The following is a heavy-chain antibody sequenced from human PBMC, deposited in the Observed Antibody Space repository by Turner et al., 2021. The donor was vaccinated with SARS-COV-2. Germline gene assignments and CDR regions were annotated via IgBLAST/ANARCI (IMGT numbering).Heavy chain of an antibody. CDR3: ARHHAFLWFGDRNWFDP. J-gene: IGHJ5*02. Sequence: QLQLQETGPGLAKTSGSLCLTCTISGGSNSSSSYYWGWMRQPPGQGLGWIGGFYYIGDTYYIPSLKSRFTISEDTSKNQFSLKLSSRTAADTAVYYWARHHAFLWFGDRNWFDPWGQGTLVTVSS. D-gene: IGHD3-10*01. CDR1: GGSNSSSSYY. CDR2: FYYIGDT. V-gene: IGHV4-39*01.